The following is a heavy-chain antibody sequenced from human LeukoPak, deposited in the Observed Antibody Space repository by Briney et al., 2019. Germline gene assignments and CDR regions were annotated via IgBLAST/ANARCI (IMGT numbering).Heavy chain of an antibody. D-gene: IGHD3-22*01. CDR3: ARLYDRSAYGAFDI. J-gene: IGHJ3*02. CDR1: RFTVSSNY. Sequence: GGSLRLSCAASRFTVSSNYMGWVRQAPGKGLEWVSVIYSAGTTYYPDSVKGRFTISRDNSQNTLYLQLDSLRAEDTAVYYCARLYDRSAYGAFDIWGQGTVVTVSS. V-gene: IGHV3-66*02. CDR2: IYSAGTT.